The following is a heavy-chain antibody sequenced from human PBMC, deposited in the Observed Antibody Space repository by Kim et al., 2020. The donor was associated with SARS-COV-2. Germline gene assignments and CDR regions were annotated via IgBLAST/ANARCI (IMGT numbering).Heavy chain of an antibody. V-gene: IGHV1-3*01. D-gene: IGHD5-12*01. CDR2: INVCNGQT. J-gene: IGHJ4*02. CDR3: TRVVGVDIVAPGHY. CDR1: GNTFTGFA. Sequence: ASVKVSCKASGNTFTGFAIHWLRQAPGQTLEWMGWINVCNGQTKYSRKFQGRLTTNRDTSASTVYMELSGLTSEDTAIYYCTRVVGVDIVAPGHYWGQGTLIVVSA.